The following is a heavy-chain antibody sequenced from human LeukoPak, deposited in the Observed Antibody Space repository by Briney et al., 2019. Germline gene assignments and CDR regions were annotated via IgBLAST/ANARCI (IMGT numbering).Heavy chain of an antibody. CDR3: VRVYSSSDY. CDR2: ISSSSSYI. D-gene: IGHD6-6*01. J-gene: IGHJ4*02. V-gene: IGHV3-21*01. CDR1: GFTFSSYE. Sequence: TGGSLRLSCAASGFTFSSYEMNWVRRAPGKGLEWVSSISSSSSYIYYADSVKGRFTISRDNAKNSLYLQMNSLRAEDTAVYYCVRVYSSSDYWGQGTLVTVSS.